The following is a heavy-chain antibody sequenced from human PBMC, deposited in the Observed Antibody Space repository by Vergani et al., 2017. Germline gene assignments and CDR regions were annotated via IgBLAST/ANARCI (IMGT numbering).Heavy chain of an antibody. J-gene: IGHJ6*04. V-gene: IGHV3-7*01. CDR1: GFTFSSYW. Sequence: EVQLVESGGGLVQPGGSLRLSCAASGFTFSSYWMSWVRQAPGKGLEWVSNIKQDGSEKYYVDSVKGRFTISRDNAKNSLYLQMNSLRAEDTAVYYCAKQWSGVVNGEDVWGKGTTVTVSS. CDR3: AKQWSGVVNGEDV. D-gene: IGHD3-3*01. CDR2: IKQDGSEK.